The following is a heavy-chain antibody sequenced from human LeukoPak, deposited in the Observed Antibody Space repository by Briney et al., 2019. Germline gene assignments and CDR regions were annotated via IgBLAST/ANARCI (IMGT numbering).Heavy chain of an antibody. Sequence: SETLSLTCTVSGGSISSSSYYWGWIRQPPGKGLEWIGSIYYSGSTYYNPSLKSRVTISVDTSKNQFSLKLSSVTAADTAVYYCARDAKYCSSTSCYRHVDVWGKGTTVTVSS. CDR2: IYYSGST. J-gene: IGHJ6*04. V-gene: IGHV4-39*02. CDR3: ARDAKYCSSTSCYRHVDV. CDR1: GGSISSSSYY. D-gene: IGHD2-2*01.